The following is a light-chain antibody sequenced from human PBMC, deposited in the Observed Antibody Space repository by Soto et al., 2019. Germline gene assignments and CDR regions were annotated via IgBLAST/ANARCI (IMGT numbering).Light chain of an antibody. J-gene: IGLJ1*01. Sequence: QSVLTQPASVSGSPGQSXAISCTGTSRDVGGYNSASWYQQHPGKAPKLLIYDVSNRPSGVSNRFSGSKSGNTASLTISGLQAEDEADYYCSSYSTGGSYVFGTGTKVTVL. V-gene: IGLV2-14*03. CDR3: SSYSTGGSYV. CDR1: SRDVGGYNS. CDR2: DVS.